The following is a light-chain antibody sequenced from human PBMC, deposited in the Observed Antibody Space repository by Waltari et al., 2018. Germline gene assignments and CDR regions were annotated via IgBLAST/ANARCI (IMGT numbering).Light chain of an antibody. CDR1: SRDVGGYNY. Sequence: QSALTQPPSASGSPGQSVTISCHGTSRDVGGYNYVSWYQQHPGKAPKLMIYEVSKRPSGVPDRFSGSKSGNTASLTVSGLQAEDEADYYCSSYAGSGVSGTGTKVTVL. V-gene: IGLV2-8*01. J-gene: IGLJ1*01. CDR3: SSYAGSGV. CDR2: EVS.